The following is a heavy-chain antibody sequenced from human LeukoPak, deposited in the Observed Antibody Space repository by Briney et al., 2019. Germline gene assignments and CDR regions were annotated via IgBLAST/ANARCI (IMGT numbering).Heavy chain of an antibody. J-gene: IGHJ4*02. D-gene: IGHD6-19*01. CDR3: AKERGGAVAGTLDY. Sequence: PGGSLRLSCAASGFTFSSYSMNWVRQAPGKGLEWVSAISGSGGSTYYADSVKGRFTISRDNSKNTLYLQMNSLRAEDTAVYYCAKERGGAVAGTLDYWGQGTLVTVSS. CDR2: ISGSGGST. V-gene: IGHV3-23*01. CDR1: GFTFSSYS.